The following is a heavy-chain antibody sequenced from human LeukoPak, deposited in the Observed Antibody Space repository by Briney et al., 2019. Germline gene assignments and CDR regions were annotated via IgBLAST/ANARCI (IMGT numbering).Heavy chain of an antibody. Sequence: PSETLSLTCTVSGGSISSSSYYWGWSRQLPGKGLEWSGSIYYSGSTYYNPSLKSRVTISVDTSKNQFSLKLSSVTAADTAVYYCARLREADTAMVRDYWGQGTLVTVSS. CDR2: IYYSGST. J-gene: IGHJ4*02. CDR1: GGSISSSSYY. CDR3: ARLREADTAMVRDY. V-gene: IGHV4-39*01. D-gene: IGHD5-18*01.